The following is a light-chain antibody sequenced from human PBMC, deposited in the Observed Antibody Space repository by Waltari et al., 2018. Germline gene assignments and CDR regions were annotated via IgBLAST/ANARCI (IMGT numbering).Light chain of an antibody. CDR1: SSDVGGYNY. CDR3: SSYTGSNRPWV. J-gene: IGLJ3*02. V-gene: IGLV2-8*01. CDR2: EVS. Sequence: QSALTQPPSASGSPGQSVTISCTGTSSDVGGYNYVSWYQQHPGKAPKIMIYEVSKRPSGGPFRFSGSKSGNTASLTVSGLQAEYEADYYCSSYTGSNRPWVFGGGTKLTVL.